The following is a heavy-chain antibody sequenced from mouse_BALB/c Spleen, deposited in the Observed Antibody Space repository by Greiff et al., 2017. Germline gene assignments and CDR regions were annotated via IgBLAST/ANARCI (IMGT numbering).Heavy chain of an antibody. CDR2: IWAGGST. V-gene: IGHV2-9*02. J-gene: IGHJ1*01. CDR1: GFSLTSYG. Sequence: VMLVESGPGLVAPSQSLSITCTVSGFSLTSYGVHWVRQPPGKGLEWLGVIWAGGSTNYNSALMSRLSISKDNSKSQVFLKMNSLQTDDTAMYYCARDLHYYGLWYFDVWGAGTTVTVSS. CDR3: ARDLHYYGLWYFDV. D-gene: IGHD1-2*01.